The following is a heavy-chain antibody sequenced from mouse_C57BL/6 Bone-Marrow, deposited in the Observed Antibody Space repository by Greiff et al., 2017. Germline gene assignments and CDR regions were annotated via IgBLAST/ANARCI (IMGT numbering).Heavy chain of an antibody. J-gene: IGHJ4*01. V-gene: IGHV1-39*01. CDR1: GYSFTDYN. CDR3: ARGYDYDYAMDY. D-gene: IGHD2-4*01. Sequence: LVESGPELVKPGASVKISCKASGYSFTDYNMNWVKQSNGKSLEWIGVLNPNYGTTSSNQKFKGKATLTVDKSSSTAYMQLNSLTSEDSAVYYCARGYDYDYAMDYWGQGTSVTVSS. CDR2: LNPNYGTT.